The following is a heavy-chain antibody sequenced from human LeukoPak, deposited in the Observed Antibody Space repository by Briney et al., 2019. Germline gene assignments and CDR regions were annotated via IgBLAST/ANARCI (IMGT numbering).Heavy chain of an antibody. CDR2: IYYSGST. CDR3: ARERDAPGAFDI. Sequence: PSETLSLTCTVSGGSISSYYWSWIRQPPGKGPEWIGYIYYSGSTNYNPSLKSRVTISVDTSKNQFSLKLSSVTAADTAVYYCARERDAPGAFDIWGQGTMVTVSS. CDR1: GGSISSYY. V-gene: IGHV4-59*01. J-gene: IGHJ3*02.